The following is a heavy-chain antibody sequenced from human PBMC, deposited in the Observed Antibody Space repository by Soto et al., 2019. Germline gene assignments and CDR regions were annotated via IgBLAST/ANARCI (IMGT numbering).Heavy chain of an antibody. D-gene: IGHD6-19*01. J-gene: IGHJ4*02. CDR1: GFTFCNYW. CDR2: INIDGSST. CDR3: ARGNIAVAVRGLFVY. V-gene: IGHV3-74*01. Sequence: GGSLILSCTTSGFTFCNYWMHWVRQAPGKGLVWVSRINIDGSSTSYADSVEGRFTLSRDNAKNTLYLQMNSLRAEDTAVYYCARGNIAVAVRGLFVYWGQGTLVTVSS.